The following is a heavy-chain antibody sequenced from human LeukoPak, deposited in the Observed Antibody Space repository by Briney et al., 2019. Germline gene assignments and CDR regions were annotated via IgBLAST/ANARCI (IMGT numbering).Heavy chain of an antibody. J-gene: IGHJ6*03. D-gene: IGHD2/OR15-2a*01. CDR1: GFTFDDYA. V-gene: IGHV3-9*01. CDR2: ISWNSGSI. Sequence: GRSLRLSCAASGFTFDDYAMHWVRQAPGKGLEWVSGISWNSGSIGYADSVKGRFTISRDNAKNSLYLQMHTLRAEDTAVYYCARIDGPTVFTYYMDLWGKGTTVTVAS. CDR3: ARIDGPTVFTYYMDL.